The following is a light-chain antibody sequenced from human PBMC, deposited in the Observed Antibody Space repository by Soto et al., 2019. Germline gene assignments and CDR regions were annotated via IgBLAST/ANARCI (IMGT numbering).Light chain of an antibody. CDR1: QSIISY. V-gene: IGKV1-39*01. Sequence: DIQMTQSPSSLSASVGDRVNITCRASQSIISYLNWYQQKPGKAPKLLIYAASSLQSGVPSRFSGAGSGTDFTLTISSLQPEDFATYYCLQHNTYPLSFGGGTRVEIK. J-gene: IGKJ4*01. CDR2: AAS. CDR3: LQHNTYPLS.